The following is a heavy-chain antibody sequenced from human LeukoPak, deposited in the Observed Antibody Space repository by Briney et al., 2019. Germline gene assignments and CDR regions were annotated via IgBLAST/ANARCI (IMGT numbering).Heavy chain of an antibody. Sequence: GSLRLSCAASGFTFSSYSMDWVRQAPGKGLEWVSSISSSSSYIYYADSVKGRFTISRDNAKNSLYLQMNSLRAEDTAVYYCARAAYYYDSSGNHDYWGQGTLVTVSS. D-gene: IGHD3-22*01. CDR3: ARAAYYYDSSGNHDY. CDR2: ISSSSSYI. CDR1: GFTFSSYS. V-gene: IGHV3-21*01. J-gene: IGHJ4*02.